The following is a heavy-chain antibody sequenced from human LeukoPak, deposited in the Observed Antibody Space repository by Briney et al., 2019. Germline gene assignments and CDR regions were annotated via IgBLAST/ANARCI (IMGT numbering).Heavy chain of an antibody. D-gene: IGHD3-10*01. CDR3: ARDLNLRITMVRSLGY. Sequence: SETLSLTCTVSGGSISSCYWSWIRQPPGKGLEWIGYIYYSGSTNYNPSLKSRVTISVDTSKNQFSLKLSSVTADDTAVYYCARDLNLRITMVRSLGYWGQGTLVTVSS. V-gene: IGHV4-59*01. CDR1: GGSISSCY. CDR2: IYYSGST. J-gene: IGHJ4*02.